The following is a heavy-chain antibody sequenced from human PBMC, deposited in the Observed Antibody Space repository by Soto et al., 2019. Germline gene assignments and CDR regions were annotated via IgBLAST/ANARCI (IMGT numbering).Heavy chain of an antibody. CDR3: GSPTRDNDGYYQWAY. Sequence: GGSLRLSCSASGFTFSNYNMNWVRQAPGKGLEWVASISSSGGHIYYVDSAKGRFTISRDNAKKSLFLEMNSLRVEDTGIYYCGSPTRDNDGYYQWAYWGLGSPVTVSS. D-gene: IGHD3-22*01. J-gene: IGHJ4*02. CDR2: ISSSGGHI. CDR1: GFTFSNYN. V-gene: IGHV3-21*01.